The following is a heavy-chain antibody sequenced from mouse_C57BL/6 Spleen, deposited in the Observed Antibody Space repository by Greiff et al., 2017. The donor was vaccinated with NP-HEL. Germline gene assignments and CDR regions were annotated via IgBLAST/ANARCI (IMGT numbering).Heavy chain of an antibody. V-gene: IGHV10-1*01. CDR1: GFSFNTYA. Sequence: EVKLEESGGGLVQPKGSLKLSCAASGFSFNTYAMNWVRQAPGKGLEWVARIRSKSNNYATYYADSVKDRFTISRDDSESMLYLQMNNLKTEDTAMYYCVRHNYGSSLDYWGQGTTLTVSS. CDR3: VRHNYGSSLDY. D-gene: IGHD1-1*01. CDR2: IRSKSNNYAT. J-gene: IGHJ2*01.